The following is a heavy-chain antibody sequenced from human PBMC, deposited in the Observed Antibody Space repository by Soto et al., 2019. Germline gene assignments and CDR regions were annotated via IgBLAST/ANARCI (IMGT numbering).Heavy chain of an antibody. D-gene: IGHD2-21*01. Sequence: EVQLLESGGGLVQPGGSLRLSCAASGFTFSSYAMSWVRQAPGKGLEWVSAISGSGGSTYYADSVKGRFTICRDNSKNTQYLQMNSLRAEDTAVYYCAKGLKIICGGGLCWGPGTLVTVSS. CDR2: ISGSGGST. V-gene: IGHV3-23*01. CDR1: GFTFSSYA. J-gene: IGHJ4*02. CDR3: AKGLKIICGGGLC.